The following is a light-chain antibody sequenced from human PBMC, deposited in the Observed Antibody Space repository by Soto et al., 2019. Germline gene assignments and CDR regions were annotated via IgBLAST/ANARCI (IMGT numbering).Light chain of an antibody. Sequence: QSALTQPASVSGSPGQSITIPCTGTSSDVGGHNYVSWYQQHPGKAPKLMIYDVSYRPSGLSNRFSGSKSGNTASLTISGLQAEDAAGYYCSSYTSSSAHYVFGTGTKLTVL. CDR3: SSYTSSSAHYV. V-gene: IGLV2-14*01. CDR1: SSDVGGHNY. CDR2: DVS. J-gene: IGLJ1*01.